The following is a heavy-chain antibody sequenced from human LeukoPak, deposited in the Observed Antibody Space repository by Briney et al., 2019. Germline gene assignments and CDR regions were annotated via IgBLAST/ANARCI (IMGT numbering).Heavy chain of an antibody. D-gene: IGHD6-13*01. V-gene: IGHV3-30*02. CDR2: IRYDGSNK. CDR3: ANGGDSSSWYRYYFDY. CDR1: GLTFSSYG. J-gene: IGHJ4*02. Sequence: PGGSLRLSCAASGLTFSSYGMHWVRQAPGKGLEWVAFIRYDGSNKYYAGSVKGRFTISRDNSKNTLYLQMNSLRAEDTAVYYCANGGDSSSWYRYYFDYWGQGTLVTVSS.